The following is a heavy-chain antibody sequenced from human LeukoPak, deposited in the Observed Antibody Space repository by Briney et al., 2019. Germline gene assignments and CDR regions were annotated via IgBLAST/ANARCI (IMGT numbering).Heavy chain of an antibody. CDR3: ARDYPTVYYYYYMDV. V-gene: IGHV4-4*07. CDR1: GGSISSYY. Sequence: SETLSLTCTVSGGSISSYYWSWIRQPAGKGLEWIGRIYTSGSTNYNPSLKSRVTMSVDTSKNQFSLELSSVTAADTAVYYCARDYPTVYYYYYMDVWGKGTTVTVSS. D-gene: IGHD1-1*01. CDR2: IYTSGST. J-gene: IGHJ6*03.